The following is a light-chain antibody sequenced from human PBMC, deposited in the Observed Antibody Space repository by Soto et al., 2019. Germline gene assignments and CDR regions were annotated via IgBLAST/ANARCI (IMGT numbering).Light chain of an antibody. Sequence: VLTQPPSVSGAPGQRVTISCTGSSSNIGAGYDVHWYQQLPGTAPKLLIYGNSNRPSGVPDRFSGSKSGTSASLAITGLQAEDEADYYCQSYDSSLSVVFGGGTKVTVL. J-gene: IGLJ2*01. V-gene: IGLV1-40*01. CDR1: SSNIGAGYD. CDR3: QSYDSSLSVV. CDR2: GNS.